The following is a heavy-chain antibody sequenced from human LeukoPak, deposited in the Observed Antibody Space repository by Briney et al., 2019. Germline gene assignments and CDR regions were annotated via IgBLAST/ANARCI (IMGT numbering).Heavy chain of an antibody. Sequence: GGSLRLSCAASGFGFSYAWMSWVRQAPGKGPEWIGRIKRKSDGETTDYAAPVKGRFTISRDDSKNTLFLQMNRLKTEDTAFYYCTTAPSGYAYMNGWHLDYWGQGALVTVSS. CDR2: IKRKSDGETT. CDR3: TTAPSGYAYMNGWHLDY. CDR1: GFGFSYAW. J-gene: IGHJ4*02. D-gene: IGHD5-18*01. V-gene: IGHV3-15*01.